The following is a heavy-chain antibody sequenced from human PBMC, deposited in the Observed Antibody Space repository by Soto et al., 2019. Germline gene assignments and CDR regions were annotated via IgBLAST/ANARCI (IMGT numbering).Heavy chain of an antibody. CDR2: IYSGGST. Sequence: VSLRLSCAASGFTVSSNYMSWVRQAPGKGLEWVSIIYSGGSTFYADSVKGRFTISRDNSKNTLYLQMNSLRAEDTAVYYCATGAQITPGTFDHRGQGTLVTVSS. V-gene: IGHV3-53*01. D-gene: IGHD2-15*01. J-gene: IGHJ4*02. CDR1: GFTVSSNY. CDR3: ATGAQITPGTFDH.